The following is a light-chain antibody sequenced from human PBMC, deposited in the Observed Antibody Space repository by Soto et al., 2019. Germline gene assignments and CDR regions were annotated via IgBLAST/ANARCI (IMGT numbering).Light chain of an antibody. J-gene: IGKJ5*01. CDR2: ATS. CDR1: ESVGNY. V-gene: IGKV3-20*01. Sequence: EVLLTQSQATRSLSPGERATLSWRASESVGNYVAWYQHKPGQGPRLLIYATSSRATGIPDRFSGSGSGTDFSLTISRLEPEDFAIYDCQQCGSSPITFGQGTRLEI. CDR3: QQCGSSPIT.